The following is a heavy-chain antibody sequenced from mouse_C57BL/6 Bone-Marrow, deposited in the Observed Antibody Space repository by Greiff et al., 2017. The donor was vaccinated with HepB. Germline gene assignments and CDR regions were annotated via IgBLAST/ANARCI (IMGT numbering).Heavy chain of an antibody. CDR3: ARAPRGYYVYFDY. CDR2: ISDGGSYT. J-gene: IGHJ2*01. D-gene: IGHD2-3*01. CDR1: GFTFSSYA. V-gene: IGHV5-4*01. Sequence: EVQLVESGGGLVKPGGSLKLSCAASGFTFSSYAMSWVRQTPEKRLEWVATISDGGSYTYYPDNVKGRFTLSRDNAKNNLYLQMSHLKSEDTAMYYCARAPRGYYVYFDYWGQGTTLTVSS.